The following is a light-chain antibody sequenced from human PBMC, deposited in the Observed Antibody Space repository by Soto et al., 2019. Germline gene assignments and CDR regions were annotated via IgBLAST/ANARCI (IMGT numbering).Light chain of an antibody. CDR2: DVN. CDR1: SSDVGGYNS. J-gene: IGLJ1*01. CDR3: CSYAGSYTYV. V-gene: IGLV2-11*01. Sequence: QSALTQPRSVSGSPGQSVTISCTGTSSDVGGYNSVSWYQQHPGKVPKLMIYDVNKRPSGVPDRFSGSKSGNTASLTISGLQAEDEADYYCCSYAGSYTYVFGSGTKVTVL.